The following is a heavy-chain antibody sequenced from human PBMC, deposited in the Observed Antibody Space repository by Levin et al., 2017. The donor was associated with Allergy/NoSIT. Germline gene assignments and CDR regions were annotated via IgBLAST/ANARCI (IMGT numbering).Heavy chain of an antibody. Sequence: GGSLRLSCAASGFTFSSYWMSWVRQAPGKGLEWVANINQDGSEKYYVDSVRGRFTISRDNAKNSLYLQMSSLRVEDTAVYYCARALGNPDLDYWGQGTLVTVSS. D-gene: IGHD1-14*01. CDR3: ARALGNPDLDY. V-gene: IGHV3-7*01. CDR2: INQDGSEK. J-gene: IGHJ4*02. CDR1: GFTFSSYW.